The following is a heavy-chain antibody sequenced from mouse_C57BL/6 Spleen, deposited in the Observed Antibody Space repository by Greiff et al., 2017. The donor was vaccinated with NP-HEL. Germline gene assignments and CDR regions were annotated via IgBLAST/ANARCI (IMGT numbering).Heavy chain of an antibody. Sequence: EVQLQESGGGLVQPGGSMKLSCAASGFTFSDAWMDWVRQSPEKGLEWVAEIRNKANNHATYYAESVKGRFTISRDDSKSSVYLQMNSLRAEDTGIYYCTKGKGYYFDYWGQGTTLTVSS. CDR1: GFTFSDAW. CDR3: TKGKGYYFDY. J-gene: IGHJ2*01. CDR2: IRNKANNHAT. V-gene: IGHV6-6*01.